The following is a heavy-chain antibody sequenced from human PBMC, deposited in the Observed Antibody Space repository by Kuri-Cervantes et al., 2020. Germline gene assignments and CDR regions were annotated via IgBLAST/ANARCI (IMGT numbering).Heavy chain of an antibody. Sequence: ESLKISCAVYGGSFSGYYWSWIRQPAGKGLEWIGRIYTSASTNYNPSLKSRVTISVDKSKNQFSLKLSSVTAADTAVYYCARVAGGWFDPWGQGTLVTVSS. J-gene: IGHJ5*02. V-gene: IGHV4-59*10. CDR2: IYTSAST. CDR1: GGSFSGYY. D-gene: IGHD2-15*01. CDR3: ARVAGGWFDP.